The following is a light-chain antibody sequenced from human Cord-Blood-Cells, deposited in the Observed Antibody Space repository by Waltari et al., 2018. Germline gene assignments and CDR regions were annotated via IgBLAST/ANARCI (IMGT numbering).Light chain of an antibody. V-gene: IGLV2-23*01. J-gene: IGLJ3*02. CDR1: SSAVGSYNP. CDR3: CSYAGSSTWV. Sequence: QSALTQPASVSGSPGQSITISCPGTSSAVGSYNPVSWYQQHPGKAPKLMIYEGSKRPSGVSNRFSGSKSGNTASLTISGLQAEDEADYYCCSYAGSSTWVFGGGTKLTVL. CDR2: EGS.